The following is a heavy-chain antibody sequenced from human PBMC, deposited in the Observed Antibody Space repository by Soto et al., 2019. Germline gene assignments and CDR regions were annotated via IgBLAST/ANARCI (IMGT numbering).Heavy chain of an antibody. V-gene: IGHV4-34*01. Sequence: GKGLVWIGEINQSGSPNYNPSLKSRVTISVDTSKNQFSRKLSSVTAADTAVYYCARGRVFLFQAEDGIRYCPPVSEFLLNRSSDL. CDR3: ARGRVFLFQAEDGIRYCPPVSEFLLNRSSDL. CDR2: INQSGSP. D-gene: IGHD2-15*01. J-gene: IGHJ2*01.